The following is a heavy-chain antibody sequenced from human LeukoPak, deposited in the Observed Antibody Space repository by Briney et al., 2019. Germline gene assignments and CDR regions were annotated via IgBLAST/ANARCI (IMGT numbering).Heavy chain of an antibody. D-gene: IGHD3-22*01. Sequence: GGSLRLSCAAPGFTFSSYSMNWVRQAPGKGLEWVSYISSSSSTIYYADSVKGRFTISRDNAKNSLYLQMNSLRDEDTAVYYCARALDSYYDKPQPFDYWGQGTLVTVSS. CDR1: GFTFSSYS. CDR2: ISSSSSTI. V-gene: IGHV3-48*02. J-gene: IGHJ4*02. CDR3: ARALDSYYDKPQPFDY.